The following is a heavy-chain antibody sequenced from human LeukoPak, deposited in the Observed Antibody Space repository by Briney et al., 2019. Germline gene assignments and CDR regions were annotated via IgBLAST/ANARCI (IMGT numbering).Heavy chain of an antibody. CDR3: ARAIAVAFFDY. J-gene: IGHJ4*02. D-gene: IGHD6-19*01. CDR1: GYTFTSYY. Sequence: ASVKVSCKASGYTFTSYYMHWVQQAPGQGLEWMGIINPSGGSTSYAQKFQGRVTMTRDTSTSTVYMELSSLRSEDTAVYYCARAIAVAFFDYWGQGTLVTVSS. V-gene: IGHV1-46*01. CDR2: INPSGGST.